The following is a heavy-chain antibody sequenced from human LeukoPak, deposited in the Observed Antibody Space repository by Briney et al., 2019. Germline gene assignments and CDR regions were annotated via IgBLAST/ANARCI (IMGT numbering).Heavy chain of an antibody. J-gene: IGHJ4*02. CDR1: GFTFSSYW. V-gene: IGHV3-7*01. Sequence: GGSLRLSCAVSGFTFSSYWMSWVRQAPGKGLEWVANIKQDGSEKYYVDSVKGRFTISRDNAKNSLYLQMNSLRAEDTAVYYCARDSGARGYSYGAYWGQGTLVTVSS. CDR3: ARDSGARGYSYGAY. D-gene: IGHD5-18*01. CDR2: IKQDGSEK.